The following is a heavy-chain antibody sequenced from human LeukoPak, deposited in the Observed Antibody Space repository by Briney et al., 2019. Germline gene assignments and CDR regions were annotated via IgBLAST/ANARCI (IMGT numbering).Heavy chain of an antibody. CDR2: ISSSSSSI. CDR3: ARDHYYDSSGYTPAGDAFDI. Sequence: GGSLRLSCAASGFTFSSYSMNWVRQAPGKGLEWVSSISSSSSSINNADSVNGRFTISRDNTKKSLYLQMNSLRAEDTAVYSCARDHYYDSSGYTPAGDAFDIWGQGTMVTVSS. D-gene: IGHD3-22*01. J-gene: IGHJ3*02. CDR1: GFTFSSYS. V-gene: IGHV3-21*01.